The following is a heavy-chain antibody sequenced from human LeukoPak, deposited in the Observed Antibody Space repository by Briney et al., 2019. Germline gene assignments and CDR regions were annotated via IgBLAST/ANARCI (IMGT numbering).Heavy chain of an antibody. CDR3: ARDLEQWLADAFDI. CDR2: IKQDGSEK. J-gene: IGHJ3*02. V-gene: IGHV3-7*01. CDR1: GFTFSSYW. D-gene: IGHD6-19*01. Sequence: QAGGSLRLSCAASGFTFSSYWMSWVRQAPGKGLEWVANIKQDGSEKYYVDSVKGRFTISRDNAKNSLYLQMNSLRAEDTAVYYCARDLEQWLADAFDIWGQGTMVTVSS.